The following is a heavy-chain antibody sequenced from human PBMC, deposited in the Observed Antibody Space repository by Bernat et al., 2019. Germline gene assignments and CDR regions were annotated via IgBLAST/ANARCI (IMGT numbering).Heavy chain of an antibody. Sequence: QVQLVQSGAEVKKPGSSVKVSCKASGGTFSNYVVNWVRQAPGQGLEWMGGITPIFRIPNYAQKFQGRVMITADESTSTAYMALSSLRADDTAVYYCARGSSDCASSSCPYDYWGQGTLVTVSS. D-gene: IGHD2-15*01. V-gene: IGHV1-69*01. CDR2: ITPIFRIP. J-gene: IGHJ4*02. CDR3: ARGSSDCASSSCPYDY. CDR1: GGTFSNYV.